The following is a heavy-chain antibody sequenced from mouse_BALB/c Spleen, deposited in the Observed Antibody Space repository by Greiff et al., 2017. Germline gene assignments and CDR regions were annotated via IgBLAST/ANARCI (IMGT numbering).Heavy chain of an antibody. CDR3: ARGIYYDYDFDY. V-gene: IGHV5-6-5*01. CDR2: ISSGGST. Sequence: EVKLEESGGGLVKPGGSLKLSCAASGFTFSSYAMSWVRQTPEKRLEWVASISSGGSTYYPDSVKGRFTISRDNARNILYLQMSSLRSEDTAMYYCARGIYYDYDFDYWGQGTTLTVSS. J-gene: IGHJ2*01. CDR1: GFTFSSYA. D-gene: IGHD2-4*01.